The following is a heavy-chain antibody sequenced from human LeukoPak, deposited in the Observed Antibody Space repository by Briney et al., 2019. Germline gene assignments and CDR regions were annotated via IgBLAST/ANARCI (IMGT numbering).Heavy chain of an antibody. V-gene: IGHV3-74*01. D-gene: IGHD3-10*01. CDR1: GFTFSSYW. CDR3: AREEWFGAQAHIDY. Sequence: GGSLRLSCAASGFTFSSYWMHWVRQAPGKGLVWVSHINGDGSSTSYADSEKGRFTISRDNAKHTLYLQMNSLRAEDTAGYYCAREEWFGAQAHIDYWGQGTLVTVSS. J-gene: IGHJ4*02. CDR2: INGDGSST.